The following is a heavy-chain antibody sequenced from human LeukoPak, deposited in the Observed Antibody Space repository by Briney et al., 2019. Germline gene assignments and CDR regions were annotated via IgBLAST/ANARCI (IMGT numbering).Heavy chain of an antibody. CDR1: GGSIRSHY. J-gene: IGHJ4*02. D-gene: IGHD3-22*01. V-gene: IGHV4-4*07. Sequence: ASETLSLTCTVSGGSIRSHYWSWTRQPAGKGLEWIGHISTSGNTNYNPSLKSRVTISVDTSKKQFSLKLNSVTASDTAVYYCAAGHDRSTYYWSPPSSPADYWGQGTLVTVSS. CDR2: ISTSGNT. CDR3: AAGHDRSTYYWSPPSSPADY.